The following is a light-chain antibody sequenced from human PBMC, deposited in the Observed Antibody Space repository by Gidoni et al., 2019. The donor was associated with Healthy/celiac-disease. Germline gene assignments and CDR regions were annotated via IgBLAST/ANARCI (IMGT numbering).Light chain of an antibody. V-gene: IGKV2-30*02. CDR1: QSLVHSDGNTY. J-gene: IGKJ3*01. CDR2: KVS. CDR3: MQGSPGFT. Sequence: DVVMTQSPLSLPVTLGQPASISCRSSQSLVHSDGNTYLNWFQQRPGQSPRRLIYKVSNRDSGVPDRFSGSGSGTDFTLKISRVEAEDVGVYYCMQGSPGFTFGPGTKVDIK.